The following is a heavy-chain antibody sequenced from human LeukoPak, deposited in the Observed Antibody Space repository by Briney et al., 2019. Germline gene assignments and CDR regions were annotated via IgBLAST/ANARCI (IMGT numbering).Heavy chain of an antibody. D-gene: IGHD2-15*01. V-gene: IGHV4-59*08. Sequence: SETLSLPCTVSGGPISIYYWGWVRQPPGEGREWVGYIFYSGHTRYNPSLMSRVTISVDTSKNHFSLKLTSVTAADTAVYYCARHEVGYCSGGSCPYYFDYWGQGTLVTVSS. J-gene: IGHJ4*02. CDR3: ARHEVGYCSGGSCPYYFDY. CDR2: IFYSGHT. CDR1: GGPISIYY.